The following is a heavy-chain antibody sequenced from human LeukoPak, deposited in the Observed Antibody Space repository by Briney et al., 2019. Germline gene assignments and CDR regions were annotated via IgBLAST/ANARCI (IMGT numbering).Heavy chain of an antibody. CDR1: GGSISSGGYY. D-gene: IGHD3-3*01. CDR2: IYYSGST. V-gene: IGHV4-31*03. CDR3: ARDRSRFPHAFDI. Sequence: SQTLSLTCTVSGGSISSGGYYWSWIRQHPGKGLEWIGYIYYSGSTYYNPSLKSRVTISIDTSKNQFSLKLSSVTAADTAVYYCARDRSRFPHAFDIWGQGTMVTVSS. J-gene: IGHJ3*02.